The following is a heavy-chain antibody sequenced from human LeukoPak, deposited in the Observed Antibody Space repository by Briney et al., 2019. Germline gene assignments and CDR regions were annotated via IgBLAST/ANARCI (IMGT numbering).Heavy chain of an antibody. CDR3: ASVWFGEFAFDI. J-gene: IGHJ3*02. Sequence: GRSLRLSCTVSGFTFSNYGMHWVRQAPGQGLEWMGIINPSGGSTSYAQKFQGRVTMTRDTSTSTVYMELSSLRSEDTAVYYCASVWFGEFAFDIWGQGTMVTVSS. D-gene: IGHD3-10*01. CDR2: INPSGGST. V-gene: IGHV1-46*01. CDR1: GFTFSNYG.